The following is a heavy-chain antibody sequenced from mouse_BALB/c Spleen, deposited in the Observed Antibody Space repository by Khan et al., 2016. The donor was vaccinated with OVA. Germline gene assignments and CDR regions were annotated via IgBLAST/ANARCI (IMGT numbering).Heavy chain of an antibody. CDR1: GFSLTSYG. V-gene: IGHV2-9*02. J-gene: IGHJ4*01. CDR2: IWAGGST. D-gene: IGHD2-3*01. CDR3: ARCYDAYYAMDY. Sequence: QVQLKESGPGLVAPSQSLSITCTVSGFSLTSYGVNWVRQPPGKGLEWLGVIWAGGSTNYNSALMSSLSISKDNSQSQVFLKMNSRQTDDKAMYYGARCYDAYYAMDYWGQGTSVTVSS.